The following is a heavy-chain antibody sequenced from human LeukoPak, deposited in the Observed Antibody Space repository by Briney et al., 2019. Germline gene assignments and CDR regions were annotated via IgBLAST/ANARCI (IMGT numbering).Heavy chain of an antibody. CDR3: ARVRIAAAAPYFDY. CDR2: IKSNGDTT. Sequence: ETLSLTCTVSGGSISSGGYYWGWIRQPPGKGLESVSAIKSNGDTTYYANSVKGRFTISRDNSKNTVYLQMGSLRAEDMAVYYCARVRIAAAAPYFDYWGQGTLVTVAS. D-gene: IGHD6-13*01. J-gene: IGHJ4*02. CDR1: GGSISSGG. V-gene: IGHV3-64*01.